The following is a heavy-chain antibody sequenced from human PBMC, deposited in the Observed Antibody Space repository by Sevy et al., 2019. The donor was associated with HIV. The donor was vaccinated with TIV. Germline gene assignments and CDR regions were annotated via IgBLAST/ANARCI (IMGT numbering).Heavy chain of an antibody. CDR3: ARDRQGITVAGTAIDY. J-gene: IGHJ4*02. Sequence: GGALRLSCTASGFTFSSYEMNWVRQAPGKGLEWVSYITLSGSTIYYAASVKGRFTSSRDNAKKSLYLQMNSLRAEDTAVYYCARDRQGITVAGTAIDYWGQGTLVTVSS. CDR1: GFTFSSYE. V-gene: IGHV3-48*03. D-gene: IGHD6-19*01. CDR2: ITLSGSTI.